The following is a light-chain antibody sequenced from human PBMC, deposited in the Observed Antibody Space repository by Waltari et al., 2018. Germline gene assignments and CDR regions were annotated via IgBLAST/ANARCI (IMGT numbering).Light chain of an antibody. J-gene: IGLJ2*01. CDR1: HIGSES. Sequence: SYVLTQPPSVSVAPGQTARITCGGHHIGSESVHWYQQKPGQAPVLVVYDDGDRPSGIPERFSGSNSGNTATLTINRVEAGDEADYYCQVWDSSSDHLVVFGGGTKLTVL. CDR2: DDG. V-gene: IGLV3-21*02. CDR3: QVWDSSSDHLVV.